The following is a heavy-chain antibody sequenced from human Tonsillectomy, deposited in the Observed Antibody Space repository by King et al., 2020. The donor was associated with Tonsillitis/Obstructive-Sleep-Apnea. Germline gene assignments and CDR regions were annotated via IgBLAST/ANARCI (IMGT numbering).Heavy chain of an antibody. Sequence: VQLVESGAEVKKPGASVKVSCTASGYSFSTYGITWVRQAPGQGLEWMGWVSTYNDNKNYAQKVQGRVTMTTDTSTSTAYMELKSLRSDDTAVYYCARGSYGDYWGQGTLVTVSS. CDR3: ARGSYGDY. CDR1: GYSFSTYG. D-gene: IGHD1-26*01. J-gene: IGHJ4*02. CDR2: VSTYNDNK. V-gene: IGHV1-18*01.